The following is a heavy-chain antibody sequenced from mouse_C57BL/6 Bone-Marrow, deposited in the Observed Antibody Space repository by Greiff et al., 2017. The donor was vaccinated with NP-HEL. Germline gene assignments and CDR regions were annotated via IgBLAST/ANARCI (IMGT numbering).Heavy chain of an antibody. CDR1: GYTFTSYG. CDR3: ARMGWSGYYFYAMDY. CDR2: IYPRRGNT. J-gene: IGHJ4*01. V-gene: IGHV1-81*01. Sequence: VQLQQSGAELARPGASVKLSCKASGYTFTSYGISWVKQRTGQGLEWIGEIYPRRGNTYYNEKFKGKATLTADKSSSTAYMELRSLTSEDSAVYFCARMGWSGYYFYAMDYWGQGTSVTGSS. D-gene: IGHD2-3*01.